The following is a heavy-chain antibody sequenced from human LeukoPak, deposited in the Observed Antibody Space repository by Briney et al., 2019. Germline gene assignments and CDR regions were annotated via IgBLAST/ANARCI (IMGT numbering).Heavy chain of an antibody. Sequence: GGSLRLSCAVSGFPLSSYAMSWVRQAPGKGLEWVSATSSSDAGTYYADSVRGRFTISRDNSKNTLYLQMNSLRAEDAAVYYCAKEEGYGDYLYYYYYYMDVWGKGTTVTISS. CDR1: GFPLSSYA. CDR2: TSSSDAGT. V-gene: IGHV3-23*01. J-gene: IGHJ6*03. D-gene: IGHD4-17*01. CDR3: AKEEGYGDYLYYYYYYMDV.